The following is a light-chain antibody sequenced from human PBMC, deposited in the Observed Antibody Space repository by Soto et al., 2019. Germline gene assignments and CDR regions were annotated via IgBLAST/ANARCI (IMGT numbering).Light chain of an antibody. CDR3: SLYAGTYIV. CDR2: DVS. Sequence: QSVLTQPPSASGSPGQSVAISCTGTSSDVGGYDYVSWYQQHPGKAPKLMIYDVSKRPSGVPDRFSDSKSGNTASLTVSGLQAEDEADYYCSLYAGTYIVFGTGTKVTVL. V-gene: IGLV2-8*01. CDR1: SSDVGGYDY. J-gene: IGLJ1*01.